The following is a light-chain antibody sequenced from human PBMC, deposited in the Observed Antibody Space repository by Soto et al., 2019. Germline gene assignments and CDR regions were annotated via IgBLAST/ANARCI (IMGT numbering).Light chain of an antibody. CDR1: QSVSSN. Sequence: EIVMTQSPATLSVSPGERATLSCRASQSVSSNLAWYQQKPGQAPRLLIYGASTRATGIPARFSGSGSGTEFTLTISSLQSADFAIYYCQQYNNWPPAHTFGGGTKVEI. CDR2: GAS. V-gene: IGKV3-15*01. CDR3: QQYNNWPPAHT. J-gene: IGKJ4*01.